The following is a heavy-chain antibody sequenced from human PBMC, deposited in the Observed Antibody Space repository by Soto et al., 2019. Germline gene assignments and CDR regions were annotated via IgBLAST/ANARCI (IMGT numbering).Heavy chain of an antibody. CDR1: GFTFSNFA. V-gene: IGHV3-23*01. D-gene: IGHD3-9*01. CDR2: ISRGGDNT. J-gene: IGHJ4*02. Sequence: GVSLRLSCAPAGFTFSNFAMSWVRQAPGKGLEWVSGISRGGDNTYYADSVKGSFTVSRDNSKNTLYLQMNSLRAEEKAVYYCANEGHYDSLPGYYCYWGLGT. CDR3: ANEGHYDSLPGYYCY.